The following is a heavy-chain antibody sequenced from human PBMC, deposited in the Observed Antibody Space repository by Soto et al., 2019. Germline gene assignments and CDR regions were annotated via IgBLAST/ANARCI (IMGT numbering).Heavy chain of an antibody. CDR3: ARDRLMATAGTARHYFGLDV. D-gene: IGHD5-18*01. CDR2: IYYSGNT. Sequence: SETLSLTCTVSGGSIRSGGYYWSWVRQNPRKGLEWIGNIYYSGNTYYNPSLKSRLTISVDTSKNQFSLHLGSVTAADTAVYYCARDRLMATAGTARHYFGLDVWGQGTTVTVSS. V-gene: IGHV4-31*03. CDR1: GGSIRSGGYY. J-gene: IGHJ6*02.